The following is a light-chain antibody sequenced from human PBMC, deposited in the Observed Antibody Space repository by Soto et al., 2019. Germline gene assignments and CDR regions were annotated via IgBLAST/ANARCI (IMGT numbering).Light chain of an antibody. CDR1: QSVYSN. Sequence: EIVMTQSPATLSVSPGDGATLSCRASQSVYSNLAWYQQKPGQLPRLLMYGASTRDTGIPARFSGSGSGTEFTSTTNTLQPEDFAAYYCQQYNHCPYTFGPGTKVDIK. CDR3: QQYNHCPYT. V-gene: IGKV3-15*01. CDR2: GAS. J-gene: IGKJ3*01.